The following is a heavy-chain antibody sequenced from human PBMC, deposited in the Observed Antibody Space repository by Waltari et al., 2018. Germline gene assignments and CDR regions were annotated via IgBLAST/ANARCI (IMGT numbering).Heavy chain of an antibody. CDR2: IYYSGST. CDR1: GGSISRSSYY. V-gene: IGHV4-39*02. Sequence: QLQLQESGPGLVKPSETLSLTCTVSGGSISRSSYYWGWIRQPPGKGLEWSGSIYYSGSTYYNPSLKSRVTISVDTSKNQFSLKLSSVTAADTAVYYCARDDSSGWYHYWGQGTLVTVSS. CDR3: ARDDSSGWYHY. D-gene: IGHD6-19*01. J-gene: IGHJ4*02.